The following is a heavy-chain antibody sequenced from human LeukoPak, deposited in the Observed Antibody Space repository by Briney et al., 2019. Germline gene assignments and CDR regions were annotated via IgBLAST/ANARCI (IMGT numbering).Heavy chain of an antibody. Sequence: GGSLRLSCAASGFTFSGSAMHWVRQASGKGLEWVGRIRSKANSYATAYAASVKGRFAISRDDSKNTAYLQMNSLKTEDTAVYYCTIEAVAGTEYFQHWGQGTLVTVSS. CDR1: GFTFSGSA. J-gene: IGHJ1*01. CDR2: IRSKANSYAT. D-gene: IGHD6-19*01. CDR3: TIEAVAGTEYFQH. V-gene: IGHV3-73*01.